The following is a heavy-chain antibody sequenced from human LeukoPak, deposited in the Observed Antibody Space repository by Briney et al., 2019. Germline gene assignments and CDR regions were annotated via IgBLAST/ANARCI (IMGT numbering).Heavy chain of an antibody. D-gene: IGHD4-23*01. CDR1: GYSISSGYY. CDR3: ARGSSNSDDY. J-gene: IGHJ4*02. CDR2: IYHTGST. Sequence: SETLSLTCGVSGYSISSGYYWAWIRQSPGKGLEWIGSIYHTGSTYYNPSLNSRVTMSIDRSKNQFSLKLNSVTAADTAVYYCARGSSNSDDYWGQGTLVTVSS. V-gene: IGHV4-38-2*01.